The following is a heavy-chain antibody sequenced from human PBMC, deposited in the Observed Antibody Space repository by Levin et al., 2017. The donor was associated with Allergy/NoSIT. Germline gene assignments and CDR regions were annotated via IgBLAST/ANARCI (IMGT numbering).Heavy chain of an antibody. CDR3: ARDNYYDTTGYPRQYFFDY. Sequence: GSLRLSCSVSGGSMRSSSYFWGWIRQPPGKGLEWTGTIYYSGSTDSNPSLKSRVTISVDTSKNQFSLRLSSVTAADTAVYYCARDNYYDTTGYPRQYFFDYWGQGTLVTVSS. CDR1: GGSMRSSSYF. V-gene: IGHV4-39*07. D-gene: IGHD3-22*01. CDR2: IYYSGST. J-gene: IGHJ4*02.